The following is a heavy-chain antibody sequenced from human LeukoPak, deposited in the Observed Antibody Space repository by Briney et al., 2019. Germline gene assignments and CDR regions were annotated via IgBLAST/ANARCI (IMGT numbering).Heavy chain of an antibody. J-gene: IGHJ1*01. CDR1: GFTFSSYG. V-gene: IGHV3-30*03. D-gene: IGHD3-22*01. Sequence: PGGSLCLSFADSGFTFSSYGMDWVRQAPGKGLAWVAVISYVGSDQYYADSVKGRFTISRDNSKNTLYLQMISLRAEDTAVYYCATGRDRSGYLIHRWGQSSLVTVSS. CDR2: ISYVGSDQ. CDR3: ATGRDRSGYLIHR.